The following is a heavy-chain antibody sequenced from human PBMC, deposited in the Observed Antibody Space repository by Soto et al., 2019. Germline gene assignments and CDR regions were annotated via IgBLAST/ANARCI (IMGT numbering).Heavy chain of an antibody. CDR3: STRAYDTNGYYRFDP. CDR1: GGSFSGHS. CDR2: INHSGRV. J-gene: IGHJ5*01. V-gene: IGHV4-34*01. D-gene: IGHD3-22*01. Sequence: SETLSLTCAVSGGSFSGHSWTWIRQSPGKGLEWIGDINHSGRVNYSPSLKSRVTISLDTSKNQFSLTLSAVTAADTAMYYCSTRAYDTNGYYRFDPWGQGTLVTVSS.